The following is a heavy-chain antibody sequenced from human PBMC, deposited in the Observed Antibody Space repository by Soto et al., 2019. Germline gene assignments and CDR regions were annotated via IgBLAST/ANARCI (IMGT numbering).Heavy chain of an antibody. CDR3: AGDPFWSRGPNDAFDI. J-gene: IGHJ3*02. CDR2: ISTYNGNT. CDR1: GYSFTSNA. V-gene: IGHV1-18*04. Sequence: ASVKVSCKTSGYSFTSNAITWVRQAPGQGLEWMGWISTYNGNTNYAQKLQGRVTMTTDTSTGTAYMELRSLRSDDTAVYYCAGDPFWSRGPNDAFDIWGQGTMVTVSS. D-gene: IGHD3-3*01.